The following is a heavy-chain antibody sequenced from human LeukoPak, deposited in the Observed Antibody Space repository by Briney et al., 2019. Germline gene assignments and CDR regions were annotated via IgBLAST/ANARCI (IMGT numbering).Heavy chain of an antibody. Sequence: ASVKVSCKASGYTFTGYYMHWVRQAPGQGLEWMGWINPNSGGTNFAQKFQGRVTLTRDTSINTAYMELSSLRSDDTAVYYCARAKLDDCGGVCDQYFQHWGQGTLVAVSS. CDR3: ARAKLDDCGGVCDQYFQH. CDR2: INPNSGGT. D-gene: IGHD2-21*02. J-gene: IGHJ1*01. V-gene: IGHV1-2*02. CDR1: GYTFTGYY.